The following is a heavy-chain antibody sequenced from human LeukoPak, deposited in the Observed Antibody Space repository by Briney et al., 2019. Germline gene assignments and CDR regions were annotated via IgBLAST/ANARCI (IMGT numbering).Heavy chain of an antibody. V-gene: IGHV1-8*01. J-gene: IGHJ3*02. CDR2: MNPNSGNT. D-gene: IGHD6-19*01. CDR1: GYTFTSYD. Sequence: ASVTVSCKASGYTFTSYDINWVRQATGQGLEWMGWMNPNSGNTGYAQKFQGRVTMTTDTSTSTAYMELSSLRSDDTAVYYCARVGAVAPLGDGFDIWGQGTMVTISS. CDR3: ARVGAVAPLGDGFDI.